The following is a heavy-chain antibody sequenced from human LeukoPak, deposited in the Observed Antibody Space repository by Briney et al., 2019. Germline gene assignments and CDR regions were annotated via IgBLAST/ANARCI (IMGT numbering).Heavy chain of an antibody. Sequence: PGGSLRLSCAASGFTFDDYAMHWVRQAPGKGLEWVSGISWNSGSIGYADSVKGRFTISRDNAKNSLYLQMNSLRAEDTAVYYCARDTGLFDYWGQGTLVTVSS. CDR2: ISWNSGSI. CDR1: GFTFDDYA. V-gene: IGHV3-9*01. D-gene: IGHD1-1*01. J-gene: IGHJ4*02. CDR3: ARDTGLFDY.